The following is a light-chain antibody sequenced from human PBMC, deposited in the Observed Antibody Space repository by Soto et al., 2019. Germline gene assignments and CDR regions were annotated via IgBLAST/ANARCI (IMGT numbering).Light chain of an antibody. CDR2: GAS. CDR1: QSVRSN. J-gene: IGKJ1*01. Sequence: EIVMTQSPATLSVSPGERATLSCRASQSVRSNLAWYQQKLGQAPRLLIYGASTRATGIPARFSGSESGTEFTLTISSLQSEDFAVYYCQQYNDWPRTFGQGTKVEIK. CDR3: QQYNDWPRT. V-gene: IGKV3-15*01.